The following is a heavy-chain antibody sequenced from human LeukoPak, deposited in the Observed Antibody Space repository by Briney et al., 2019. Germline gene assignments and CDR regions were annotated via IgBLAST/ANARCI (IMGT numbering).Heavy chain of an antibody. CDR1: GSTFSSYS. Sequence: GGSLRLSCAASGSTFSSYSMHWVRQAPGKGLEYVSAISNNGGNTYYANSVKGRFTISRDNSKNTLYLQLGSLRAEDMGVYYCARGRQLGGPTTVYFDYWGQGTLVTVSS. V-gene: IGHV3-64*01. CDR2: ISNNGGNT. D-gene: IGHD3-16*01. CDR3: ARGRQLGGPTTVYFDY. J-gene: IGHJ4*02.